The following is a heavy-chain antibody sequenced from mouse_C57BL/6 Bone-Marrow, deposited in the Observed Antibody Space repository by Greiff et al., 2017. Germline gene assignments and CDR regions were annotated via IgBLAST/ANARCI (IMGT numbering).Heavy chain of an antibody. D-gene: IGHD1-1*01. J-gene: IGHJ3*01. Sequence: QVQLQQSGAELAKPGASVKLSCKASGYTFTSYWMHWVKQRPGTGLEWIGYINPSSGYTKYNQQFKDKATFTADKSSSTVFKQLSSLTYEDSAVYYCARGHYYGSSYVTWFAYWGQGTLVTVSA. CDR3: ARGHYYGSSYVTWFAY. CDR1: GYTFTSYW. V-gene: IGHV1-7*01. CDR2: INPSSGYT.